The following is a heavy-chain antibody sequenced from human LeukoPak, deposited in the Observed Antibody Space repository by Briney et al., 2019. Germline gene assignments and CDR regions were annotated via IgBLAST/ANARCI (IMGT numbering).Heavy chain of an antibody. Sequence: GGSLRLSSAASGFTFHSYDMHWVRQAAGGRPEWVSAMGSARDTYYPDSVKGRFTISRDNAKSSLYLQMHSLRVGDTAVYYCVRGDSTGYRSNWYFDLWGRGTLVTVSS. D-gene: IGHD3-22*01. CDR3: VRGDSTGYRSNWYFDL. CDR2: MGSARDT. J-gene: IGHJ2*01. CDR1: GFTFHSYD. V-gene: IGHV3-13*01.